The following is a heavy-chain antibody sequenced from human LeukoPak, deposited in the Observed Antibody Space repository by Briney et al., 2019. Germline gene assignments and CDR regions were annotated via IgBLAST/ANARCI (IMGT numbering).Heavy chain of an antibody. D-gene: IGHD3-3*01. J-gene: IGHJ6*02. V-gene: IGHV6-1*01. CDR3: ARDRHSTYYDFWSGYGDYYGMDV. CDR2: TYYRSKWYN. CDR1: GDSVSSNSAA. Sequence: SQTLSLTCAISGDSVSSNSAAWNWIRQSLSRGLEWLGRTYYRSKWYNDYAVSVKSRITINPDTSKNQFSLQLNSVTPEDTAVYYCARDRHSTYYDFWSGYGDYYGMDVWGQGTTVTVSS.